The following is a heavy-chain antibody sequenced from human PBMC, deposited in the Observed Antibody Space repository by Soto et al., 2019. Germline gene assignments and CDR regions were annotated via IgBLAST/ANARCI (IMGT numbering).Heavy chain of an antibody. J-gene: IGHJ4*02. V-gene: IGHV4-31*03. CDR1: GGSISSGGYY. D-gene: IGHD3-22*01. Sequence: SETLSLTCTVSGGSISSGGYYWSWIRQHPGKGLEWIGYIYYSGSTYYNPSLKSRVTISVDTSKNQFSLKLSSVTAADTAVYYCARPTESYYYDSSGYNPFDYWGQGTLVTVSS. CDR3: ARPTESYYYDSSGYNPFDY. CDR2: IYYSGST.